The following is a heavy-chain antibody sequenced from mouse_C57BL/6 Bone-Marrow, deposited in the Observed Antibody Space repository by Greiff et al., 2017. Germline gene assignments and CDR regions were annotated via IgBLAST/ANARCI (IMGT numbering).Heavy chain of an antibody. CDR2: INPSNGGP. CDR1: GYTFASYW. CDR3: AVTAVEKSYYARDY. Sequence: QVQLQQPGPELVKPGASVTLSCKASGYTFASYWMHWVKQRPGKGLEWIGNINPSNGGPNYNEKFKSKATLTVDKSSRTAYMQLSSLTSEDSAVYYCAVTAVEKSYYARDYWGQGTSVTVSS. V-gene: IGHV1-53*01. J-gene: IGHJ4*01. D-gene: IGHD1-1*01.